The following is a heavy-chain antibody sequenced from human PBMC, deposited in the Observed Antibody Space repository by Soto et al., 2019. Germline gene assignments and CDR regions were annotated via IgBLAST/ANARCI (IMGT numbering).Heavy chain of an antibody. CDR3: ARGGGGGLFEH. CDR2: ISPKSTYR. J-gene: IGHJ4*02. V-gene: IGHV3-11*06. Sequence: QVHLVESGGGLVQPGGSLSLSCATSGFPFNDYYMSWIRQAPGKGLEWLSHISPKSTYRNYADSVKGRFTISRDNTKSSLFLQMNSLGVDDTAVYYCARGGGGGLFEHWGQGVLVTVSS. D-gene: IGHD2-21*01. CDR1: GFPFNDYY.